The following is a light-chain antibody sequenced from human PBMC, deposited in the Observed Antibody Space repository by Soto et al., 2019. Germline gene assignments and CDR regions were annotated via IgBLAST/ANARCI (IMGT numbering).Light chain of an antibody. CDR1: QSVLYSSNNKNY. V-gene: IGKV4-1*01. J-gene: IGKJ2*01. CDR2: WAS. Sequence: DIVLTQSPDSLAVSLGARATINCKSSQSVLYSSNNKNYLAWYQQKPEQPPKLLIYWASTRESGVPDRFSGSGSGTDFTLTISSLQAEDVAVYYCQQYYSTPYTFGQGTKLEIK. CDR3: QQYYSTPYT.